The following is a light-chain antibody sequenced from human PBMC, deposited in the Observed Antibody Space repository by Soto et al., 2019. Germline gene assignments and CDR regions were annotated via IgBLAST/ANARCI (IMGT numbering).Light chain of an antibody. V-gene: IGLV2-14*01. CDR3: ASLTTTNFV. CDR1: SSDVGAYNF. J-gene: IGLJ1*01. Sequence: QSVLTQPASVSGSPGQSITISCSGTSSDVGAYNFVSWYQQHPDKAPKLMISEVSNRPSGVSDRFSGSKSGNTASLTISGLQVEDEADYYCASLTTTNFVFGTGTKVTVL. CDR2: EVS.